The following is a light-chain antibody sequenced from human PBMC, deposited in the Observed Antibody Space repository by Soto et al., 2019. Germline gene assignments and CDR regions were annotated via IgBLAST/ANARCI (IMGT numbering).Light chain of an antibody. J-gene: IGKJ2*01. CDR3: LQYKSYLHT. Sequence: DIQMTQSPSSLSASVGDRVTITCRASQGIGNDLGWYQQKPGTAPKRLIYAASSLKSGVPSRFSGSGSGTEFTLTISPLQPEDFATYYCLQYKSYLHTFGQGTKLEIK. V-gene: IGKV1-17*01. CDR1: QGIGND. CDR2: AAS.